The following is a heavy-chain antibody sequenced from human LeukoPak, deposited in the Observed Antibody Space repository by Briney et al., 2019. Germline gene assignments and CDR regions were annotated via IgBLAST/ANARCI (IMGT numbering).Heavy chain of an antibody. D-gene: IGHD2-15*01. CDR2: VHFSGRS. V-gene: IGHV4-59*01. CDR3: ARWGGGSLRAYDV. Sequence: PSETLSLTCTVSAVSITSYYWNWIRQPPGKGLGWIGYVHFSGRSLYNPSLKSRVTLSTDTSKNHITLDLNFVTAADTAVYYCARWGGGSLRAYDVWGQGTMATVSS. CDR1: AVSITSYY. J-gene: IGHJ3*01.